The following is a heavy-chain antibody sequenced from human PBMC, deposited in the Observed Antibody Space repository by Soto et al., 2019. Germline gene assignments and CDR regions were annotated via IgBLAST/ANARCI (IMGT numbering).Heavy chain of an antibody. CDR3: ARHILVNKDAFDV. CDR2: IYYSGST. CDR1: GGSISSGGYY. J-gene: IGHJ3*01. D-gene: IGHD2-15*01. V-gene: IGHV4-31*03. Sequence: SETLSLTCTVSGGSISSGGYYWSWIRQHPGKGLEWIGYIYYSGSTYYNPSLKSRVTISVDTSKNQFSLKLSSVTAADTAVYYCARHILVNKDAFDVWGQGKLVTVSS.